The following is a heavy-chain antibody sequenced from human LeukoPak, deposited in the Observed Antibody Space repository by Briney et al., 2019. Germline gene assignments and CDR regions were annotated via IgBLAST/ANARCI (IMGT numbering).Heavy chain of an antibody. CDR3: ARGPGRDYGDHY. J-gene: IGHJ4*02. CDR2: IYTSGST. V-gene: IGHV4-61*02. D-gene: IGHD4-17*01. Sequence: PSETLSLTCTVSVGSISSGSYYGSWIRQPAGKGLELIGRIYTSGSTNDNPSLKRRVTISVDTSKNQFSLKLSSVTAADTAVYYCARGPGRDYGDHYWGQGTLVTVSS. CDR1: VGSISSGSYY.